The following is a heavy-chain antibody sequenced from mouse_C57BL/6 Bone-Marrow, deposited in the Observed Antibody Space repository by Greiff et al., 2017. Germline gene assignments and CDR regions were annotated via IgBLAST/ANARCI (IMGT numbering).Heavy chain of an antibody. V-gene: IGHV14-2*01. Sequence: VQLKESGAELVKPGASVKLSCTASGFNIKDYYMHWVKQRTEQGLEWIGRIDPEDGETKYAPKFQGKATITADTSSNTAYLQLSRLTSEDTAVYYCASLLWLQDYAMDYWGQGTSVTVSS. D-gene: IGHD2-2*01. CDR3: ASLLWLQDYAMDY. CDR1: GFNIKDYY. CDR2: IDPEDGET. J-gene: IGHJ4*01.